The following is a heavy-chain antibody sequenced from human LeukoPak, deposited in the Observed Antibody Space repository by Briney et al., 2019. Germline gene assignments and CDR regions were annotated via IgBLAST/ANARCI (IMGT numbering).Heavy chain of an antibody. CDR3: ASTPTYCSSTSCHPLDY. J-gene: IGHJ4*02. Sequence: GASVKVSCKASGYTFTGYYMHWVRQAPGQGLEWMGWINPNSGGTNYAQKFQGRVTMTRDTSISTAYMELSSLRSEDTAVYYCASTPTYCSSTSCHPLDYWGQGTLVTVSS. V-gene: IGHV1-2*02. CDR2: INPNSGGT. D-gene: IGHD2-2*01. CDR1: GYTFTGYY.